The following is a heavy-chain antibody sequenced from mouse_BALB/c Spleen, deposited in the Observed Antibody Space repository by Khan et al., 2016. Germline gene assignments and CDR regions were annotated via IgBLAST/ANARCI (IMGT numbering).Heavy chain of an antibody. V-gene: IGHV1-39*01. Sequence: VQLKQSGPELEKPGASVKISCKASGYSITGYNMNWVKQSIGKSLEWIGNIDPYYGITNYNQKFKVKATLTVDKSSNTAYMQLKSLTSEDSAVXSAASRLRQGGRWAMDDWGQGTTVTVSS. CDR1: GYSITGYN. J-gene: IGHJ4*01. CDR3: ASRLRQGGRWAMDD. D-gene: IGHD1-1*01. CDR2: IDPYYGIT.